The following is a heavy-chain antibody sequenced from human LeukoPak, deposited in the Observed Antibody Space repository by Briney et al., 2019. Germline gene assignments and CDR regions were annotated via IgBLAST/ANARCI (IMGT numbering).Heavy chain of an antibody. CDR2: IYSSGST. D-gene: IGHD3-10*01. J-gene: IGHJ5*02. CDR3: ARRVMVRGVIITLNWFDP. CDR1: GDSINNYY. Sequence: SETLSLTCTVSGDSINNYYWNWIRQRAGKGLEWIGRIYSSGSTNYNPSLKGRVSMSVDTSKNQFSLKLSPVTAADTAVYYCARRVMVRGVIITLNWFDPWGQGTLVTVSS. V-gene: IGHV4-4*07.